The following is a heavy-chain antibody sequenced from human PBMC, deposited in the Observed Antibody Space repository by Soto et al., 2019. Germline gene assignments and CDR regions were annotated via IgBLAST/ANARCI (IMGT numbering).Heavy chain of an antibody. CDR3: TSDQGGEVVVDY. CDR1: GFTFTSAW. D-gene: IGHD2-15*01. J-gene: IGHJ4*02. Sequence: EVQLVESGGGLVKPGGSLRISCAASGFTFTSAWMNWVSQAPGQGLEWVGRIKSKSEGGATDYAAPVKGRFTISIDDSKTALYLQMNSLTTEATAVYYCTSDQGGEVVVDYWGEGTLVTVSS. V-gene: IGHV3-15*07. CDR2: IKSKSEGGAT.